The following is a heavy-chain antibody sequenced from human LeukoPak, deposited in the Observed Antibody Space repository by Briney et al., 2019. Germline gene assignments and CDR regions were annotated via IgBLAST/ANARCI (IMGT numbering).Heavy chain of an antibody. V-gene: IGHV1-8*01. CDR2: MNPNSGNT. J-gene: IGHJ1*01. Sequence: GASVKVSCKASGYTFTSYDINWVRQATGQGLEWMGWMNPNSGNTGYAQKFQGRVTMTRNTSISTAYMELRSLRSDDTAVYYCARVLTGEAAAGTEGYFQHWGQGTLVTVSS. CDR3: ARVLTGEAAAGTEGYFQH. D-gene: IGHD6-13*01. CDR1: GYTFTSYD.